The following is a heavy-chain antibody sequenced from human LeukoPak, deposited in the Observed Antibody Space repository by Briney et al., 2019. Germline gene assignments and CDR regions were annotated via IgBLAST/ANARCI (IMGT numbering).Heavy chain of an antibody. CDR3: ARDYYDSSGYYAYYYYMDV. V-gene: IGHV1-3*03. J-gene: IGHJ6*03. CDR2: INAGNGNT. Sequence: ASVKVSCKASGYTFTSYTIHWVRQAPGQRLEWMGWINAGNGNTKYSQEFQDRVTITRDTSASTAYMELSSLRSEDTAVYYCARDYYDSSGYYAYYYYMDVWGKGTTVTISS. CDR1: GYTFTSYT. D-gene: IGHD3-22*01.